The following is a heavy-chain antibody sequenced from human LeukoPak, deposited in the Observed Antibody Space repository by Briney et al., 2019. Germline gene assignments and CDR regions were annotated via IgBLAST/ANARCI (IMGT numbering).Heavy chain of an antibody. CDR2: IDTSNGNT. CDR3: ARDLRSLGTCGWYGGY. D-gene: IGHD6-19*01. J-gene: IGHJ4*02. V-gene: IGHV1-18*01. CDR1: GHTFTSYG. Sequence: ASVKVSCKASGHTFTSYGFTWVRQAPGQGLEWMGWIDTSNGNTNYAQKFQARATMTTDTSTSTAYMELRSLTSDDTAVYYCARDLRSLGTCGWYGGYWGQGTLVTVSS.